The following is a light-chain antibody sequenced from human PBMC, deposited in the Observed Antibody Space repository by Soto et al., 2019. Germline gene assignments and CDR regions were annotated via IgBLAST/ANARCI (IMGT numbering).Light chain of an antibody. CDR2: GAS. V-gene: IGKV3-20*01. J-gene: IGKJ2*01. Sequence: EIVLTQSPGTLSLSPGERATLSCMASQSVSSNYLAWYQQKPGQAPRLLFYGASSRATDIPDSFSASGSGTDFTLTISRLEPEDVAVYYCQQYGSSSTFGQGTKLEIK. CDR1: QSVSSNY. CDR3: QQYGSSST.